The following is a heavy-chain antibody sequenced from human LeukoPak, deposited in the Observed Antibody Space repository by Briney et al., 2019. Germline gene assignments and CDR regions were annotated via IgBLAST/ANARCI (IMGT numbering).Heavy chain of an antibody. V-gene: IGHV4-61*02. J-gene: IGHJ4*02. CDR2: IYTSGST. CDR3: ARRGYSYGGEFDY. CDR1: GGSISSGSYY. Sequence: SQTLSLTCTVSGGSISSGSYYWSWIRQPAGKGLEWIGRIYTSGSTNYNPSLKSRVTISVDTSKNQFSLKLSSVTAADTAVYYCARRGYSYGGEFDYWGQGTLVTVSS. D-gene: IGHD5-18*01.